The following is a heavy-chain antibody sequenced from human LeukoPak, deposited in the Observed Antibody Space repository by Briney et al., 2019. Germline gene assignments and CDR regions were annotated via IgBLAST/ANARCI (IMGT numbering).Heavy chain of an antibody. J-gene: IGHJ4*02. CDR3: ARGRGSSGWLDY. V-gene: IGHV1-69*13. CDR1: GGTFSKYT. CDR2: ITPLFGTA. D-gene: IGHD6-19*01. Sequence: SVKVSCKASGGTFSKYTISWVRQRPGQGLEWMGGITPLFGTANYAQKFQGRVTITADESASTAYMELSSLRSEDTAVYYCARGRGSSGWLDYWGQGTLVTVSS.